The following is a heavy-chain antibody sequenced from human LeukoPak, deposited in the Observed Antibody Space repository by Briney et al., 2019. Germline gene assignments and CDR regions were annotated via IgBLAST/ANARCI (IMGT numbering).Heavy chain of an antibody. CDR1: GYTFTTYD. D-gene: IGHD6-6*01. J-gene: IGHJ6*03. CDR2: MTTNSGNT. V-gene: IGHV1-8*03. CDR3: ARGAGSSSAYYYYYYYMDV. Sequence: GASVKVSCKASGYTFTTYDINWVRQATGQGLEWMGWMTTNSGNTGYAQKFQGRVSITRNTSISTAYMELSSLRSEDTAVYYCARGAGSSSAYYYYYYYMDVWGKGTTVTVSS.